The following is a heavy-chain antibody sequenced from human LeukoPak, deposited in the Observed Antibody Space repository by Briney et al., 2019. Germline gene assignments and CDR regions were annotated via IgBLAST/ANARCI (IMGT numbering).Heavy chain of an antibody. CDR2: IYYSGST. J-gene: IGHJ1*01. CDR3: ARVTARIFQH. V-gene: IGHV4-59*01. Sequence: SETLSLTCTVSGVSISSYYWSWIRQPPGKGLEWIGYIYYSGSTNYNPSLKSRVTISVDTSKNQFSLKLSSVTAADTAVYYCARVTARIFQHWGQGTLVTVSS. CDR1: GVSISSYY. D-gene: IGHD2-15*01.